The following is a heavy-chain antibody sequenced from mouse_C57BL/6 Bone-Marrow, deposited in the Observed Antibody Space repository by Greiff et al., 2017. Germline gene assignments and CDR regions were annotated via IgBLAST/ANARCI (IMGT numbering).Heavy chain of an antibody. CDR3: ARKIITTVVARFDY. Sequence: VQLQESGAELARPGASVKLSCKASGYTFTSYGISWVKQRTGQGLEWIGEIYPRSGNTYYNEKFKGKATLTADKSSSTAYMELRSLTSEDSAVYFCARKIITTVVARFDYWGQGTTLTVSS. D-gene: IGHD1-1*01. CDR1: GYTFTSYG. J-gene: IGHJ2*01. V-gene: IGHV1-81*01. CDR2: IYPRSGNT.